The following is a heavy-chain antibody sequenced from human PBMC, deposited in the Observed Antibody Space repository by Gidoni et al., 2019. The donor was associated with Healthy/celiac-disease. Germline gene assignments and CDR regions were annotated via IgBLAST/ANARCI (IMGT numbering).Heavy chain of an antibody. CDR2: IIPIFGTA. V-gene: IGHV1-69*01. CDR3: AIGITGKTNYFDY. D-gene: IGHD1-20*01. J-gene: IGHJ4*02. Sequence: GSTFSSYAISWVRQAPGQGLEWMGGIIPIFGTANYAQKFQGRVTITADESTSTAYMELSSLRSEDTAVYYCAIGITGKTNYFDYWGQGTLVTVSS. CDR1: GSTFSSYA.